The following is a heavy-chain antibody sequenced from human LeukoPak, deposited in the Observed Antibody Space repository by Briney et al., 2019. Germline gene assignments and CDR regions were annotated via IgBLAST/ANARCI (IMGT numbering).Heavy chain of an antibody. CDR1: GYTFTSYY. Sequence: ASVKVSCKASGYTFTSYYIHWVRQAPGQGLEWMGIINPSGGSTSYAQKFQGRVTMTRDMSTSTDYMELSSLRSEDTAVYYCARDSPVTGPQNFDYWGQGTLVTVSS. J-gene: IGHJ4*02. CDR3: ARDSPVTGPQNFDY. V-gene: IGHV1-46*01. CDR2: INPSGGST. D-gene: IGHD6-19*01.